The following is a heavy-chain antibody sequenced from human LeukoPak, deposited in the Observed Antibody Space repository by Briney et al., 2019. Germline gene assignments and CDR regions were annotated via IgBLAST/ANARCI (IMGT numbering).Heavy chain of an antibody. CDR3: ASSSWSSEYFHY. CDR2: FYSGGST. D-gene: IGHD6-13*01. V-gene: IGHV3-66*01. Sequence: GGSLRLSCAASGFTVSDNYMSWVRQAPGKGLEWVSVFYSGGSTRYADSVEGRFTISRDNSKNTLYLQLDSLRAEDTAVYFCASSSWSSEYFHYWGQGTLVTVSS. CDR1: GFTVSDNY. J-gene: IGHJ1*01.